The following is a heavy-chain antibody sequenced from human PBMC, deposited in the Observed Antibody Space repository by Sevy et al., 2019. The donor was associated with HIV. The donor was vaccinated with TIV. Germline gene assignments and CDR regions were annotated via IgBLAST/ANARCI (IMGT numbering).Heavy chain of an antibody. V-gene: IGHV3-48*03. J-gene: IGHJ4*02. D-gene: IGHD3-22*01. Sequence: GGSLRLSCAASGFTFSSYEMNWVRQAPGKGLEWVSYISSSGSTIYYADSVKGRFTISRDNAKNSLYLQMNSLRAEDTAVYYCARDWLYYYDSSGYYPSGWGQGTLITASS. CDR1: GFTFSSYE. CDR2: ISSSGSTI. CDR3: ARDWLYYYDSSGYYPSG.